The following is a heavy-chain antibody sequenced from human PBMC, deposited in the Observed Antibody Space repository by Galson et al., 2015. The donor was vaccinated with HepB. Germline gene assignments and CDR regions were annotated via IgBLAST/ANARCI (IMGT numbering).Heavy chain of an antibody. CDR2: IIPILGIA. D-gene: IGHD3-22*01. V-gene: IGHV1-69*02. CDR1: GGTFSSYT. CDR3: ARSRYYYDSSGYFDY. J-gene: IGHJ4*02. Sequence: SVKVSCKASGGTFSSYTISWVRQAPGQGLEWMGRIIPILGIANYAQKFQGRVTITADKSTSTAYMELSSLRSEDTAVYYRARSRYYYDSSGYFDYWGQGTLVTVSS.